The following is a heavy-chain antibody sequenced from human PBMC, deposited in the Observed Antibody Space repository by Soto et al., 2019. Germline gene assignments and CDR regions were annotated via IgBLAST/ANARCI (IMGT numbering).Heavy chain of an antibody. Sequence: GASVKVSCKASGYTFTNYYCHWVRQAPGQGLEWMGIINPSDGSTTYAQKFQGRVTMTRDTSTSTVYMELSSLRSEDTAVYYCTNGGYSGTYFNYWGQGTLVTVSS. CDR1: GYTFTNYY. V-gene: IGHV1-46*03. J-gene: IGHJ4*02. D-gene: IGHD5-12*01. CDR2: INPSDGST. CDR3: TNGGYSGTYFNY.